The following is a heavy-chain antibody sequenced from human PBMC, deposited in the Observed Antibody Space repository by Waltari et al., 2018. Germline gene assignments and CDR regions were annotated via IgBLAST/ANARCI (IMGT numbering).Heavy chain of an antibody. D-gene: IGHD3-10*01. V-gene: IGHV3-7*01. CDR2: INPVGSQM. Sequence: EVQLVESGGGLVQPGGSLRLSCAASGFTFNTYWMKWIRQAPGKGLECVANINPVGSQMFYVDSVKGRFTVSRDNAQNSLYLQMNNLRAEDTAVYYCTTLARGESGDYWGQGTLVTVSS. CDR1: GFTFNTYW. CDR3: TTLARGESGDY. J-gene: IGHJ4*02.